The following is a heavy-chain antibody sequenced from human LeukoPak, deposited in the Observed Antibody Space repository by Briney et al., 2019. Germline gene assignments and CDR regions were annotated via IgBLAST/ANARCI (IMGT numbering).Heavy chain of an antibody. CDR1: GGSISSGDYY. Sequence: PSETLSLTCTVSGGSISSGDYYWSWIRQPPGKGLEWIGYIYYSGSTYYNPSLKSRVTISVDTSKNQFSLKLSSVTAADTAVYYCARVILGTTNFDIWGQGTMVTVSS. V-gene: IGHV4-30-4*02. CDR3: ARVILGTTNFDI. J-gene: IGHJ3*02. CDR2: IYYSGST. D-gene: IGHD4-11*01.